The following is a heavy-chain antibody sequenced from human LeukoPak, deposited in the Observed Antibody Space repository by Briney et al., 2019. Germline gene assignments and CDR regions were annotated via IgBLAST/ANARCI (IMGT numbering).Heavy chain of an antibody. CDR2: ISYDGSNK. Sequence: GGSLRLSCAASGFTFSSYGMHWVRQAPGKGLEWVAVISYDGSNKYYADSVKGRFTISRDNSKNTLYLQMNSLRAEDTAVYYCARLWPMVRGALDYWGQGTLVTVSS. D-gene: IGHD3-10*01. CDR3: ARLWPMVRGALDY. V-gene: IGHV3-30*03. CDR1: GFTFSSYG. J-gene: IGHJ4*02.